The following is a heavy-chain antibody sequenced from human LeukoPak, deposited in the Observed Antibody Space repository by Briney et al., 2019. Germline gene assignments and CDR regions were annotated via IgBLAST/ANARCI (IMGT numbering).Heavy chain of an antibody. V-gene: IGHV3-9*03. Sequence: PGRSLRLSCAASGFTFDDYAMHWVRQAPGKGLEWVSGISWNSGSIGYADSVKGRFTISRDNAKNSLYLQMNSLRAEDMALYYCAKASNYGVIDWGFDYWGQGTLVTVSS. J-gene: IGHJ4*02. CDR2: ISWNSGSI. D-gene: IGHD4-11*01. CDR3: AKASNYGVIDWGFDY. CDR1: GFTFDDYA.